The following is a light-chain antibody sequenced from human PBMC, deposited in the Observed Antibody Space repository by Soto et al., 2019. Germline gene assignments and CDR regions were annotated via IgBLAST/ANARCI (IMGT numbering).Light chain of an antibody. J-gene: IGKJ1*01. CDR2: DAS. Sequence: EVVLTQSPATLSLSPGERATLSCRASQTVSSFLACYKQRPGQAPRLLIYDASHRATGIPARFSGSGSGTDFTLTISSLEPEDFAVYYCQQRSNWPKTFGQGTKVEIK. CDR1: QTVSSF. V-gene: IGKV3-11*01. CDR3: QQRSNWPKT.